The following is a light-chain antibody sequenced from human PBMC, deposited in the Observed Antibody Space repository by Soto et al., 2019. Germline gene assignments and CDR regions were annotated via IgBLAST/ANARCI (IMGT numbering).Light chain of an antibody. V-gene: IGKV3-20*01. CDR1: QSVSSSY. J-gene: IGKJ1*01. CDR3: QQYGRSPLT. Sequence: EIVLTQSPGTLSLSPGERATLSCRASQSVSSSYLAWYRQKPGQAPRLLIYGASSRATGIPDRFSGSGSGTDFTLTISRLEREDFAVYYCQQYGRSPLTFGQGPKVAIK. CDR2: GAS.